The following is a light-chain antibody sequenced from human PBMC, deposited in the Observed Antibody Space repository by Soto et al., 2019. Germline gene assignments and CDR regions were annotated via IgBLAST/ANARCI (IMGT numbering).Light chain of an antibody. J-gene: IGKJ4*01. V-gene: IGKV3-15*01. Sequence: EILMTQSPASLSLSPGENATLSCRASQSVSTNLVWYQQKLGQSPRLLIYDASTRTTGLPARFGGMGSGTHFTLTITRLQSEDSAVYYWQQYHKWPPLTFGGGTKVEI. CDR2: DAS. CDR1: QSVSTN. CDR3: QQYHKWPPLT.